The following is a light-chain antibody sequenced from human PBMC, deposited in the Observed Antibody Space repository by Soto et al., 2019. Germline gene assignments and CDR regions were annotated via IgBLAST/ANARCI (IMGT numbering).Light chain of an antibody. CDR2: KAS. J-gene: IGKJ3*01. V-gene: IGKV1-39*01. CDR3: QQTYTTPPET. CDR1: QSISSY. Sequence: DIQMTQSPSSLSASGGDGVTITCRASQSISSYLNWYQQKPGKAPKLLIYKASTLKSGVPSRFSGRGYGTNFTLIISSLQPEDFATYYCQQTYTTPPETFGPGTKVDIK.